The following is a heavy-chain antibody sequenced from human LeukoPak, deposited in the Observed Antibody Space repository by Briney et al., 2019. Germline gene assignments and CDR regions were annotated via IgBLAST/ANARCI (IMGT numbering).Heavy chain of an antibody. CDR1: GYTFTSYY. V-gene: IGHV1-46*01. D-gene: IGHD2-2*01. CDR2: INPSGGST. Sequence: GASVKVSCKASGYTFTSYYMHWVRQAPGQGLEWMGIINPSGGSTSYAQKFQGRVTMTRDTSTSTVYMELSSLRSEDTAVYYCARDRARLGYCSSTSCYGFDYWGQGTLVTVSS. J-gene: IGHJ4*02. CDR3: ARDRARLGYCSSTSCYGFDY.